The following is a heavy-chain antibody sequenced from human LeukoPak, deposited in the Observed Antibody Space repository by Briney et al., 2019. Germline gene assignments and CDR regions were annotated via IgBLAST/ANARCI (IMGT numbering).Heavy chain of an antibody. CDR1: GFTFTSSA. D-gene: IGHD3-10*01. V-gene: IGHV1-58*01. Sequence: GASVKVSCKASGFTFTSSAVQWVRQARGQRLEWIGWIVVGSGNTNYAQKFQERDTITRDMSTSTAYMELSSLRSEDTAVYYCAADGGGDAFDIWGQGTMVTVSS. CDR2: IVVGSGNT. CDR3: AADGGGDAFDI. J-gene: IGHJ3*02.